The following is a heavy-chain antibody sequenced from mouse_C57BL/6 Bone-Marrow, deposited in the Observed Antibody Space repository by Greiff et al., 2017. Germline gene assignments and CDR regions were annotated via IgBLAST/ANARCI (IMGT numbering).Heavy chain of an antibody. CDR1: GFTFSSYG. CDR3: ARPPYYGSRGGYYFDY. V-gene: IGHV5-6*01. CDR2: ISSGGSYT. J-gene: IGHJ2*01. D-gene: IGHD1-1*01. Sequence: EVKLMESGGDLVKPGGSLKLSCAASGFTFSSYGMSWVRQTPDKRLEWVATISSGGSYTYYPDSVKGRFTISRDNAKNTLYLQMSSLKSEDTAMYYCARPPYYGSRGGYYFDYWGQCTTLTVSS.